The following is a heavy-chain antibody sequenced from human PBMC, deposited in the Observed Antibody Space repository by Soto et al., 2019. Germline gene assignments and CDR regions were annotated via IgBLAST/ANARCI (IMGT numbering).Heavy chain of an antibody. V-gene: IGHV1-46*02. Sequence: QVQLVQSGAEVRKPGASVKVSCRPSGYTFNTYYLHWLRQAPGQALEWMGVIHPSGGGTTYAQKFLGRVTVTGNTSTTTVFMELSSLRSDDTAVYYCARGGHIAVVTASFDNWGQGDLVTVSS. D-gene: IGHD2-21*02. CDR3: ARGGHIAVVTASFDN. CDR1: GYTFNTYY. CDR2: IHPSGGGT. J-gene: IGHJ4*02.